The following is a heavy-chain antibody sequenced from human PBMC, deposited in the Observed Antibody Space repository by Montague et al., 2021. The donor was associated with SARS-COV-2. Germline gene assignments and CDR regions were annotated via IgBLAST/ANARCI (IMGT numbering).Heavy chain of an antibody. D-gene: IGHD5-12*01. CDR1: GFTFSSYS. J-gene: IGHJ4*02. V-gene: IGHV3-21*01. CDR2: ISSSSSYI. CDR3: ARGPYSGYDLGELDY. Sequence: YRSLSCAASGFTFSSYSMNWVRQAPGKGLEWVSSISSSSSYIYYADSVKGRFTISRDNAKNSLYLQMNSLRAEDTAVYYCARGPYSGYDLGELDYWGQGTLVTVSS.